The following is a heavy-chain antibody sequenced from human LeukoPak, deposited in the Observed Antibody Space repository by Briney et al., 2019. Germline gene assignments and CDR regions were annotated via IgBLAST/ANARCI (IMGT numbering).Heavy chain of an antibody. V-gene: IGHV4-39*01. D-gene: IGHD3-3*01. Sequence: PSETLSLTCTVSGGSISSSSYYWGWIRQPPGKGLEWIGSIYYSGSTYYNPSLKSRVTISVDTSKNQFSLKLSSVTAADTAVYYCARYKAYYDFWSGYYPNWFDPWGQGTLVTVSS. CDR2: IYYSGST. J-gene: IGHJ5*02. CDR3: ARYKAYYDFWSGYYPNWFDP. CDR1: GGSISSSSYY.